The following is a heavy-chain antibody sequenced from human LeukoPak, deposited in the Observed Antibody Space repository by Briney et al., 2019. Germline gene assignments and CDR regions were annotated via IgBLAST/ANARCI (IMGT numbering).Heavy chain of an antibody. V-gene: IGHV4-59*01. CDR1: GGSISSYY. CDR3: ARGRALPFPFDP. Sequence: SETLSLTCTVSGGSISSYYWSWIRQPPGKGLEWIGYIYYSGSTNYNPSLKSRVTISVDTSKNQFSLKLSSVTAADTAVYYCARGRALPFPFDPWGQGTLVTVSS. J-gene: IGHJ5*02. CDR2: IYYSGST.